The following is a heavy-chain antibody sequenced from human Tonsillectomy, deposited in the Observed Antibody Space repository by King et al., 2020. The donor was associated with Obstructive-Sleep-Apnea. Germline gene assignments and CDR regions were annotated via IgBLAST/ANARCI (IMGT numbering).Heavy chain of an antibody. CDR3: AKDLIAGRYCSSTTCDDAFDI. Sequence: VQLVQSGGGLVQPGRSLRLSCAASGFTFDDYAMHWVRQAPGKGLEWVSYIIWNSGSIGYAYSVKGRFTISRDNAKNSLYLQMNSLRAEDTALYYCAKDLIAGRYCSSTTCDDAFDIWGQGTMVTVSS. CDR1: GFTFDDYA. J-gene: IGHJ3*02. CDR2: IIWNSGSI. D-gene: IGHD2-2*01. V-gene: IGHV3-9*01.